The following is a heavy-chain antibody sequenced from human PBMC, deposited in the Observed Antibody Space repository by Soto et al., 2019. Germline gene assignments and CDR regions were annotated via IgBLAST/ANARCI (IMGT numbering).Heavy chain of an antibody. Sequence: ASVKVSCKASGYTFTGYFIHWVRQAPGQGLEWMGYINPNSGVAKYASRFQGRVTLTSDTSIRTAYMDLNNLKPDDTAVYYCATGAGTILAPLPWGPGTLVTVSS. CDR2: INPNSGVA. CDR3: ATGAGTILAPLP. CDR1: GYTFTGYF. J-gene: IGHJ5*02. V-gene: IGHV1-2*02. D-gene: IGHD1-1*01.